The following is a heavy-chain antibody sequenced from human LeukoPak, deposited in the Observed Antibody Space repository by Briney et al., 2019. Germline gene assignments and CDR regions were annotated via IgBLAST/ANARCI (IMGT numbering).Heavy chain of an antibody. J-gene: IGHJ1*01. CDR1: GFTFSSYG. D-gene: IGHD2-2*02. CDR2: IWYDGSNK. V-gene: IGHV3-33*01. Sequence: GGSLRLSCAASGFTFSSYGMHWVRQAPGKGLEWVAVIWYDGSNKYYADSVKGRFTISRDSSKNTLYLQMNSLRAEDTAVYYCAREAVVVPAAIGYFQHWGQGTLVTVSS. CDR3: AREAVVVPAAIGYFQH.